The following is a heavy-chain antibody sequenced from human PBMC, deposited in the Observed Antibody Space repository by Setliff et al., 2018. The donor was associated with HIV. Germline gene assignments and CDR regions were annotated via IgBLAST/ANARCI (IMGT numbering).Heavy chain of an antibody. Sequence: ASVKVSCKASGYTLRRHGISWVRQAPGQGLEWMGWISAYNGNTNYAQKFQGRVTLTTDTSTSTAYMELRSLRSDDTAVYYCARVNDNLLGYWVGYFDYWGQGTLVTVSS. CDR2: ISAYNGNT. CDR3: ARVNDNLLGYWVGYFDY. D-gene: IGHD2-8*02. V-gene: IGHV1-18*01. CDR1: GYTLRRHG. J-gene: IGHJ4*02.